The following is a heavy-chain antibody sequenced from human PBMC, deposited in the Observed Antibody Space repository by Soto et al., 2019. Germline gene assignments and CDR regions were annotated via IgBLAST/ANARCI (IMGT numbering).Heavy chain of an antibody. CDR1: GFTFSSYW. Sequence: EVQLVESGGGLVQPGGSLRLSCAASGFTFSSYWMHWVRQAPGKGLVWVSRVNGDRSSTSYADSVKGRFTISRDNAKNTLYLQMNSLRVEDTAVYYCARGGPYSSSEVDYWGQGTLVTVSS. J-gene: IGHJ4*02. CDR3: ARGGPYSSSEVDY. V-gene: IGHV3-74*01. CDR2: VNGDRSST. D-gene: IGHD6-6*01.